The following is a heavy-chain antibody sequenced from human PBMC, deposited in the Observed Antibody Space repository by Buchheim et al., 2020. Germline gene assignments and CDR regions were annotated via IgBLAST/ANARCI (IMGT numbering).Heavy chain of an antibody. CDR1: GFTFSSYW. CDR2: IKQDGSEK. J-gene: IGHJ5*02. Sequence: EVQLVESGGGLVQPGGSLRLSCAASGFTFSSYWMSWVRQAPGKGLEWVANIKQDGSEKYYVDSVKGRFTISRDNAKNSLYLQMNSLRAEDTAVYYCAKEHYYDSSGYDNWFDPWGQGTL. D-gene: IGHD3-22*01. V-gene: IGHV3-7*01. CDR3: AKEHYYDSSGYDNWFDP.